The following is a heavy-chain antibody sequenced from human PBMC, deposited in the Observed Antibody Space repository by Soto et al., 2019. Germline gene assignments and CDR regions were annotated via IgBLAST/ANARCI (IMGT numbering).Heavy chain of an antibody. V-gene: IGHV3-30-3*01. Sequence: PGGSLRLSCAASGFTFSSYAMHWVRQAPGKGLEWVAVISYDGSNKYYADSVKGRFTISRDNSKNTLYLQMNSLRAEDTAVYYCASLRARGYSYGPPAYYYGMDVWGQGTTVTVSS. CDR1: GFTFSSYA. D-gene: IGHD5-18*01. J-gene: IGHJ6*02. CDR3: ASLRARGYSYGPPAYYYGMDV. CDR2: ISYDGSNK.